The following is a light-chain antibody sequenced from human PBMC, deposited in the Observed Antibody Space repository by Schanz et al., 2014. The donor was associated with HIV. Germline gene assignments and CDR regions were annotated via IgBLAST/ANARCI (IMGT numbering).Light chain of an antibody. CDR3: QQYNRYSAT. CDR1: QSISSY. Sequence: DIQMTQSPSSLSASVGDRVTITCRASQSISSYLNWYQQKPGKAPKLLIYAASSLQSGVPSRFSGSGSGTDFTLTISSLQPEDFATYYCQQYNRYSATFGPGTNLELK. CDR2: AAS. J-gene: IGKJ2*01. V-gene: IGKV1-39*01.